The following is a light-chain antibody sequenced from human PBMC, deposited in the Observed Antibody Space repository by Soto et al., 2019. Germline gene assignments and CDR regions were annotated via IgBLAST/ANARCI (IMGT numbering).Light chain of an antibody. CDR2: TTS. CDR1: QSISSY. V-gene: IGKV1-39*01. J-gene: IGKJ4*01. CDR3: QQSYSFFLT. Sequence: DIQMTQSPSSLSASVGDRITITCRASQSISSYLNWYQQKPGKAPKLLIYTTSNLQSWVPSRFSGSGSGTEFTLTISNLQPEDFATYYCQQSYSFFLTFGGGTRWISN.